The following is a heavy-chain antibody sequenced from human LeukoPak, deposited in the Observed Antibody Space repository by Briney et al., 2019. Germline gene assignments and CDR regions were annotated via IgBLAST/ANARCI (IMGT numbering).Heavy chain of an antibody. CDR2: IDWDDDK. Sequence: TLSLTCTVSGGSISSSSYYWGWIRQPPGKALEWLARIDWDDDKYYSTSLKTRLTISKDTSKNQVVLTMTNMDPVDTATYYCARSRVATVTSKDRDLDYWGQGTLVTVSS. CDR1: GGSISSSSYY. J-gene: IGHJ4*02. V-gene: IGHV2-70*11. CDR3: ARSRVATVTSKDRDLDY. D-gene: IGHD4-17*01.